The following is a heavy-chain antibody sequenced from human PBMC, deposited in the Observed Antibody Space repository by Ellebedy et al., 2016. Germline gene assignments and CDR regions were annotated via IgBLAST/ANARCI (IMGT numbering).Heavy chain of an antibody. CDR3: AKRMLGYEGMFDC. J-gene: IGHJ4*02. CDR2: ISTSSSTI. V-gene: IGHV3-48*01. D-gene: IGHD3-22*01. Sequence: GGSLRLXXAASGFTFSSYSMNWVRQAPGKGLEWVSYISTSSSTIYYADSVKGRFTISRDNAKNSLYPQMNSLRAEDTAVYYCAKRMLGYEGMFDCWGQGTVVTVSS. CDR1: GFTFSSYS.